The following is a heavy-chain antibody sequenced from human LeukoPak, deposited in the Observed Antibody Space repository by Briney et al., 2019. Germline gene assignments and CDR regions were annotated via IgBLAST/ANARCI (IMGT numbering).Heavy chain of an antibody. CDR1: GGSISSSSHY. Sequence: SETLSLACTVSGGSISSSSHYWGWLRQPPGKGLEWIGSMRCGSTYYNLSLKSRVTISVDTSKSQFSLKLSSVTAADTAVYYCARHVYGEYGPGDYWGQGILVTVSS. V-gene: IGHV4-39*01. J-gene: IGHJ4*02. CDR2: MRCGST. D-gene: IGHD4-17*01. CDR3: ARHVYGEYGPGDY.